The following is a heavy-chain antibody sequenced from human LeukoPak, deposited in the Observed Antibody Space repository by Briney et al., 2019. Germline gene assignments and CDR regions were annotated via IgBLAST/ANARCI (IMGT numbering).Heavy chain of an antibody. CDR2: IRYDGSNK. CDR1: GFTFGSYA. J-gene: IGHJ4*02. D-gene: IGHD2-21*01. CDR3: AKDETPHSNIIDY. Sequence: GGSLRLSCAASGFTFGSYAMSWVRQAPGKGLEWVAFIRYDGSNKYYADSVKGRFTISRDNSKNTLYLQMNSLRAEDTAVYYCAKDETPHSNIIDYWGQGTLVTVSS. V-gene: IGHV3-30*02.